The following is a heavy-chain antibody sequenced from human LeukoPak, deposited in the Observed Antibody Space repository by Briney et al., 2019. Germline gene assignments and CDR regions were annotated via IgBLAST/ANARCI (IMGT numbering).Heavy chain of an antibody. D-gene: IGHD1-26*01. CDR1: GGSISSYY. CDR3: ARETRLHSGSYSNDAFDI. V-gene: IGHV4-59*01. Sequence: SETLSLTCTVSGGSISSYYWSWIRQPPGKGLEWIGYISYSGSTDYNPSLKSRVTISLATSKNQFSLRLSSVTAADTAVYYCARETRLHSGSYSNDAFDIWGQGTMVTVSS. J-gene: IGHJ3*02. CDR2: ISYSGST.